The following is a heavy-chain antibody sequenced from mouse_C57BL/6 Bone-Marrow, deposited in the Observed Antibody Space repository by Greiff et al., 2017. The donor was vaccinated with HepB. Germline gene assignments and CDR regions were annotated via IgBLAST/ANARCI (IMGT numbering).Heavy chain of an antibody. CDR1: GFTFSSYA. V-gene: IGHV5-4*01. D-gene: IGHD4-1*01. CDR2: ISDGGSYT. Sequence: EVQVVESGGGLVKPGGSLKLSCAASGFTFSSYAMSWVRQTPEKRLEWVATISDGGSYTYYPDNVKGRFTISRDNAKNNLYLQMSHLKSEDTAMYYCARDLGREFAYWGQGTLVTVSA. J-gene: IGHJ3*01. CDR3: ARDLGREFAY.